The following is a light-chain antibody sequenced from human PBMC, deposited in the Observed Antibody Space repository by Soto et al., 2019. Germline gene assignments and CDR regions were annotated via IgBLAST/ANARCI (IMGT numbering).Light chain of an antibody. CDR3: GSYTSASTYV. CDR1: SSDVGGYNY. Sequence: QSALNQPASVAASPGPSITISCTGTSSDVGGYNYVAWYQQHPGKAPKLMIYEVSNRPSGVSNRFSGSKSGNTASLTISGLQAEDEADYYCGSYTSASTYVFGTGTKLTVL. J-gene: IGLJ1*01. V-gene: IGLV2-14*01. CDR2: EVS.